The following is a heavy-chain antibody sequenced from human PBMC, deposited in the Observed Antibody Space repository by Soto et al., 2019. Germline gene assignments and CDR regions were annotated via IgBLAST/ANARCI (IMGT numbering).Heavy chain of an antibody. Sequence: GGSLSLSCAASGFTFSSYWMSWVRQAPGKGLEWVANIKQDGSEKYYVDSVKGRFTISRDNAKNSLYLQMNSLRAEDTAVYYCASEELEDSYYVDYWGQGTLVTVSS. CDR3: ASEELEDSYYVDY. CDR1: GFTFSSYW. V-gene: IGHV3-7*01. D-gene: IGHD1-1*01. CDR2: IKQDGSEK. J-gene: IGHJ4*02.